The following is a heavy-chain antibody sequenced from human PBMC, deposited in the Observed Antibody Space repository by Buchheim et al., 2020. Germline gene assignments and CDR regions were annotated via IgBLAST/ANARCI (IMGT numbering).Heavy chain of an antibody. J-gene: IGHJ6*02. D-gene: IGHD3-16*01. V-gene: IGHV3-23*01. CDR2: TSGISGAT. CDR1: GFTFSGCS. Sequence: EVQLLESGGHLVQPGGSLRLSCAASGFTFSGCSMSWVRQAPGKGLEWVSTSGISGATYYAESVVGRFTISRDDSKNTLFLQMNSLRAEDTAVYYCARVGFEGISYNYYGMDVWGQGTT. CDR3: ARVGFEGISYNYYGMDV.